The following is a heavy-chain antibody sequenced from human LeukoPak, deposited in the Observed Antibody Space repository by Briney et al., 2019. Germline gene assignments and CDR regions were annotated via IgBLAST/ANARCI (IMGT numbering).Heavy chain of an antibody. V-gene: IGHV3-7*01. J-gene: IGHJ6*02. CDR1: GFTFSNYW. D-gene: IGHD3-3*01. Sequence: GGSLRLSCAASGFTFSNYWMSWVRQAPGKGLEWVANIKQDGSEKYYVDSVKGRFTISRDNAKNSLYLQMNSLRAEDTAVYYCARDEYYNFWCGYTHYYGMDVWGQGTTVTISS. CDR2: IKQDGSEK. CDR3: ARDEYYNFWCGYTHYYGMDV.